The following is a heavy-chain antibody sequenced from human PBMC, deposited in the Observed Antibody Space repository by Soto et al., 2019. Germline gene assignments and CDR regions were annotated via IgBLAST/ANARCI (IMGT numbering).Heavy chain of an antibody. CDR1: GFTFSSYA. V-gene: IGHV3-23*01. CDR2: ISGSGSST. J-gene: IGHJ4*02. CDR3: AKGTHTIFGVVINDY. D-gene: IGHD3-3*01. Sequence: PGVSLRLSCAASGFTFSSYAMSWVRQAPGKGLEWVSAISGSGSSTYYADSVKGRFTISRDNSKNTLYLQMNSLRAEDTAVYYCAKGTHTIFGVVINDYWGQGTLVTVSS.